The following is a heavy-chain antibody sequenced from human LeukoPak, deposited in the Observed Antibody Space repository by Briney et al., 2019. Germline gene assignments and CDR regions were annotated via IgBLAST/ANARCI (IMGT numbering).Heavy chain of an antibody. CDR1: GFTFDDYA. Sequence: GRSLRLSCAASGFTFDDYAMHWVRQAPGKGLEWVSGISWNSGSIGYADSVKGRFTISRDNAKNSLYLQMNSLRADDTAVYHCAKAAGNYYYYGVDVWGQGTTVTVSS. V-gene: IGHV3-9*01. CDR2: ISWNSGSI. CDR3: AKAAGNYYYYGVDV. J-gene: IGHJ6*02.